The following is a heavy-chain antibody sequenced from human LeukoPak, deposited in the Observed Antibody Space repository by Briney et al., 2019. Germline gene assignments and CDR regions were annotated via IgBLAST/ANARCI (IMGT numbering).Heavy chain of an antibody. CDR1: GFTFSRYW. Sequence: GGSLRLSCAASGFTFSRYWMSWVRQAPGKGLEWVANIKQDGNEKYYVDSVKGRFTISRDNAKNSLYLQMNRLRAEDTAVYYCARDGLATIRTVDYWGQGTLVTVSS. V-gene: IGHV3-7*01. CDR3: ARDGLATIRTVDY. CDR2: IKQDGNEK. D-gene: IGHD5-24*01. J-gene: IGHJ4*02.